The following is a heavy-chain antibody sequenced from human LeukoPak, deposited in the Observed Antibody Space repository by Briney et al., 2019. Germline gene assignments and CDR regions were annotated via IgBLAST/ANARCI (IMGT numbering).Heavy chain of an antibody. J-gene: IGHJ4*02. Sequence: GASVKGSCKASGYTFTSYVINGVRQATGQGVEWMGWMNPNSGNTGYAQKFQGRVTMTRNTSISTAYMELSSLRSEDTAVYYCARGGVTGTSPYWGQGTLVTVSS. CDR2: MNPNSGNT. CDR3: ARGGVTGTSPY. CDR1: GYTFTSYV. V-gene: IGHV1-8*01. D-gene: IGHD1-14*01.